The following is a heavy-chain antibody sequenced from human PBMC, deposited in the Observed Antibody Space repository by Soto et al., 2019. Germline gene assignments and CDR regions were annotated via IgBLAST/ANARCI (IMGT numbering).Heavy chain of an antibody. D-gene: IGHD4-4*01. J-gene: IGHJ4*02. CDR2: IYYSGST. CDR1: GGSIRSGGYY. CDR3: ARGQRTTGLYTTYLDD. V-gene: IGHV4-31*03. Sequence: LPLTCTVSGGSIRSGGYYWRCIRQHPGKGLEWIGYIYYSGSTYYNPSLKSRVTISVDTSKNQFSLKLSSVTAADTAVYYCARGQRTTGLYTTYLDDWGQRTLVTVSS.